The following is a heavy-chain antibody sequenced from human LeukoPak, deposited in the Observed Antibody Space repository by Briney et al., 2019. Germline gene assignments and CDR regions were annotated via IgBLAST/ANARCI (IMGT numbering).Heavy chain of an antibody. D-gene: IGHD2-21*02. CDR1: GFTFSSYS. CDR2: ISYDGSNK. Sequence: PGGSLRLSCAASGFTFSSYSMNWVRQAPGKGLEWVAVISYDGSNKYYADSVKGRFTISRDNSKNTLYLQMNSLRAEDTAVYYCARDPAYCGGDCYSGYFDYWGQGTLVTVSS. V-gene: IGHV3-30*03. J-gene: IGHJ4*02. CDR3: ARDPAYCGGDCYSGYFDY.